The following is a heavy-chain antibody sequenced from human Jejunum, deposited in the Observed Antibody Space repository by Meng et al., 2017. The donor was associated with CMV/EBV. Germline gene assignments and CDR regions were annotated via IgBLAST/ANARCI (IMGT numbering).Heavy chain of an antibody. D-gene: IGHD1-1*01. J-gene: IGHJ4*02. CDR1: GYTFFNFW. CDR2: IYPGDSDT. Sequence: CKGSGYTFFNFWIGWVRQMPGKGLEWMGIIYPGDSDTRYSPSFQGQVTISADKSINTAYLQWSSLKASDTAMYYCASAGTETFDYWGQGTLVTVSS. CDR3: ASAGTETFDY. V-gene: IGHV5-51*01.